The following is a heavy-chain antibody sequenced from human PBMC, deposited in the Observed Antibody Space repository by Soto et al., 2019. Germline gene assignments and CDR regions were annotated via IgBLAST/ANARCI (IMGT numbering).Heavy chain of an antibody. V-gene: IGHV4-34*01. D-gene: IGHD1-1*01. CDR1: GGSFSAYF. CDR3: ARGIVRTGPFPSFDY. CDR2: VNHSGNP. J-gene: IGHJ4*02. Sequence: QVQLQQWGAGLLKPSETLSLTCGVYGGSFSAYFWSWVRQSPGKGLEWIGDVNHSGNPNYKSSLRSRVTISADTSKNEFSLKLTSVTAADTAIYYCARGIVRTGPFPSFDYWGQGILVTVSS.